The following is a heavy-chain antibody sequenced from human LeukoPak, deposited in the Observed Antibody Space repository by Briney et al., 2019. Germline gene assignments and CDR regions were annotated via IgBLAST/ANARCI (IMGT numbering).Heavy chain of an antibody. V-gene: IGHV3-13*05. CDR3: ARALGSNGDYYFDY. J-gene: IGHJ4*02. D-gene: IGHD4-17*01. CDR2: IGTAGDP. CDR1: GFTFSSYD. Sequence: GGSLRLSCAASGFTFSSYDMHWVRQATGKGREWVSAIGTAGDPYYPGSGKGRFTISRENAKNSLYLQMNSLRAGDTAVYYCARALGSNGDYYFDYWGQGTLVTVSS.